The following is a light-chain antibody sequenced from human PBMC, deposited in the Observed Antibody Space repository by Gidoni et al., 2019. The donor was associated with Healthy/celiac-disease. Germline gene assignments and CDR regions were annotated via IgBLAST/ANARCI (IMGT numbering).Light chain of an antibody. CDR2: LNSDGSH. V-gene: IGLV4-69*01. CDR3: QTWGTGIVV. Sequence: QLVLTQSPSASASLGASVKLTYAIARHQQQPEKGPRYLMKLNSDGSHSKGDGIPDRFSGSSSGAERYLTISSLQSEDEADYYCQTWGTGIVVFGGGTKLTVL. J-gene: IGLJ2*01. CDR1: A.